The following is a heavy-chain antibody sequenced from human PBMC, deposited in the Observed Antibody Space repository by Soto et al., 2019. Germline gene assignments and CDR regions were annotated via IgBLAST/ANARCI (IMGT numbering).Heavy chain of an antibody. D-gene: IGHD3-3*01. CDR1: GFSVSNARMG. CDR3: ARIPDYDFWSGYYLYGMDV. J-gene: IGHJ6*02. Sequence: QVTLKESGPVLVKPTETLTLTGTVSGFSVSNARMGVSWIGQPPGKALEWLAHIFSDDEKSYSTSLKSRLTISKDTSKSQVVLTMTNMDPVDTATYYCARIPDYDFWSGYYLYGMDVWGQGTTVTVSS. V-gene: IGHV2-26*01. CDR2: IFSDDEK.